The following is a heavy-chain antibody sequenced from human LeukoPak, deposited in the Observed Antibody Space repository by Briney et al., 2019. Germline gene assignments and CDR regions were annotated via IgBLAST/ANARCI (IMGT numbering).Heavy chain of an antibody. CDR1: GYTFTSYG. Sequence: PEASVKVSCKASGYTFTSYGFSWVRQAPGQGLEWLGWISGYNGDTDYAQKLQGRVTMTADTSTSTAYMELRSLRSDDTAVYYCAIVLPYFGYWGQGTLLTVSS. J-gene: IGHJ4*02. CDR3: AIVLPYFGY. D-gene: IGHD3-10*01. CDR2: ISGYNGDT. V-gene: IGHV1-18*01.